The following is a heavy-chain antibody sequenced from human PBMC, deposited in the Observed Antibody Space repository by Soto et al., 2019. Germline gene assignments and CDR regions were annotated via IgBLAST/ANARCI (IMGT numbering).Heavy chain of an antibody. CDR3: ASPNYYGSGSYRKYYYGMDV. V-gene: IGHV4-34*01. CDR1: GGSFSGYY. CDR2: INHSGST. D-gene: IGHD3-10*01. Sequence: PSETLSLTCAVYGGSFSGYYWSLIRQPPGKGLEWIGEINHSGSTNYNPSLKSRVTISVDTSKNQFSLKLSSVTAADTAVYYCASPNYYGSGSYRKYYYGMDVWGQGTKVTVSS. J-gene: IGHJ6*02.